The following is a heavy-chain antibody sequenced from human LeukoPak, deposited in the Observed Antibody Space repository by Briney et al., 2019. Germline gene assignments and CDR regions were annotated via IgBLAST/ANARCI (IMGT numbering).Heavy chain of an antibody. Sequence: SETLSLTCAVYGGSFSGYYWSWIRQPPGKGLEWIGEINHSGSTNYNPSLKSRVTISVDTSKNQFSLKLSSVTAADTAVYCCARGVSSSRNIDYWGQGTLVTVSS. CDR3: ARGVSSSRNIDY. CDR2: INHSGST. V-gene: IGHV4-34*01. D-gene: IGHD6-13*01. J-gene: IGHJ4*02. CDR1: GGSFSGYY.